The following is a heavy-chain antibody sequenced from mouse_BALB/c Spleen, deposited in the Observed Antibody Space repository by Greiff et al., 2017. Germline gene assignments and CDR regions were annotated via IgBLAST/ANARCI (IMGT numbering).Heavy chain of an antibody. CDR2: ISSGGSYT. D-gene: IGHD1-1*01. J-gene: IGHJ4*01. CDR1: GFTFSSYT. CDR3: TRGSSYENAMDY. V-gene: IGHV5-6-4*01. Sequence: EVKLVESGGGLVKPGGSLKLSCAASGFTFSSYTMSWVRQTPEKRLEWVATISSGGSYTYYPDSVKGRFTISRDNAKNTLYLQMSSLKSEDTAMYYCTRGSSYENAMDYWGQGTSVTVSS.